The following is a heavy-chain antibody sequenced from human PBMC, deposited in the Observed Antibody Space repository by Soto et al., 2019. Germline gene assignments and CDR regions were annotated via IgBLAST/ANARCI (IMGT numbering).Heavy chain of an antibody. V-gene: IGHV3-NL1*01. J-gene: IGHJ4*02. CDR1: GFTFSSYE. Sequence: GGSLRLSCAASGFTFSSYEMNWVRQAPGKGLEWVSYFAGSVKGRFTISRDNSKNTLYLQMDRLRAEDTAMYYCAKNSGYDHGDHCDCWGQGTLVTVSS. CDR3: AKNSGYDHGDHCDC. D-gene: IGHD5-12*01.